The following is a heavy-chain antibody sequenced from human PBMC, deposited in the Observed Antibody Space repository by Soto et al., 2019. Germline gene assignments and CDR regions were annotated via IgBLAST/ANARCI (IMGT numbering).Heavy chain of an antibody. Sequence: GGSLRLSCVASGFTFSSYAMSWVRQAPGKGLEWVSAISGSGGSTYYADSVKGRFTISRDNSKNTLYLQMNSLRAEDTAVYYCAKALSGSLDYFDSWGQGTLVTVSS. J-gene: IGHJ4*02. D-gene: IGHD1-26*01. CDR3: AKALSGSLDYFDS. CDR2: ISGSGGST. CDR1: GFTFSSYA. V-gene: IGHV3-23*01.